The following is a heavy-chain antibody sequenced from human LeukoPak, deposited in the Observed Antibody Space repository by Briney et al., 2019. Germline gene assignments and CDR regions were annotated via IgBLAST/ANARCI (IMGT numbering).Heavy chain of an antibody. V-gene: IGHV1-24*01. D-gene: IGHD1-26*01. CDR2: FDPEDGET. J-gene: IGHJ4*02. Sequence: ASVKVSCKVSGYTLTELSMHWVRQAPGKGLEWMGGFDPEDGETIYAQKFQGRVTMTGDTSTDTAYMELSSLRSEDTAVYYCATGDGSFLFDYWGQGTLVTVSS. CDR1: GYTLTELS. CDR3: ATGDGSFLFDY.